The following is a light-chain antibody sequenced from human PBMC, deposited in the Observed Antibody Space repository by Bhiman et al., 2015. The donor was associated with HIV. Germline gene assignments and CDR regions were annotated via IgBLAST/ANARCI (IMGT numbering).Light chain of an antibody. Sequence: QSVLTQPPSVSGAPGQRVTISCTGSSSNIGAGFDVHWYHHLPGTAPKLLIYDNNNRPSGVPDRFSGSKSGTSASLAITGLQAEDEADYYCTSLTSSLTYVFGTGTNVTVL. CDR1: SSNIGAGFD. CDR3: TSLTSSLTYV. CDR2: DNN. V-gene: IGLV1-40*01. J-gene: IGLJ1*01.